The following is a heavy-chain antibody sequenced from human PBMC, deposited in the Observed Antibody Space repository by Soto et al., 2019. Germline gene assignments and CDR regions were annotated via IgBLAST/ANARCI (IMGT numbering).Heavy chain of an antibody. Sequence: ASVTVSCKDSVYTFTGYYIHCVRQDPGQGLEWMGWINPNSGGTNYAQKFQGWLTISKDTSKNQVVLTMTNMDPVDTATYYCARSLVVAATAWGYWGQGTLVTVSS. J-gene: IGHJ4*02. D-gene: IGHD2-15*01. V-gene: IGHV1-2*04. CDR3: ARSLVVAATAWGY. CDR2: INPNSGGT. CDR1: VYTFTGYY.